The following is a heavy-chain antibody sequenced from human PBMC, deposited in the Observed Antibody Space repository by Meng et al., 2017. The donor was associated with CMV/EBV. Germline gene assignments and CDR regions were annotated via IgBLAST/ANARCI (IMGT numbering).Heavy chain of an antibody. CDR1: GYTFSDYY. J-gene: IGHJ5*02. Sequence: SGYTFSDYYMHWVRQAPGQGLEWMGWINPNSGGTHFAQKFQGRVTVTRDTSDSTAYMELSRLRSDDTAVYYCARERVHQVVFYWLDPWGQGTLVTVSS. V-gene: IGHV1-2*02. D-gene: IGHD2-15*01. CDR2: INPNSGGT. CDR3: ARERVHQVVFYWLDP.